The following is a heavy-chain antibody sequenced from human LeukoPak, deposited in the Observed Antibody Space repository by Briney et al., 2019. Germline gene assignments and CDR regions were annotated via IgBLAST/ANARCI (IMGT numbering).Heavy chain of an antibody. V-gene: IGHV4-38-2*01. D-gene: IGHD4-23*01. Sequence: SETLSLTCAVSGYSISSGYYWGWIRQPPGKGLEWIGSIYHSGSTYYNPSLKSRVTISVDTSKNQFSLKLSSVTAADTAVYYCARHSVGGLDILDIWGQGTMVTVSS. CDR2: IYHSGST. CDR3: ARHSVGGLDILDI. CDR1: GYSISSGYY. J-gene: IGHJ3*02.